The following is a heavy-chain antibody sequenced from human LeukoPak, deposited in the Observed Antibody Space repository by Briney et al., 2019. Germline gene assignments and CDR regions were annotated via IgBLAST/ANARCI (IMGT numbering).Heavy chain of an antibody. D-gene: IGHD1-7*01. J-gene: IGHJ3*02. Sequence: GGSLRLSCAASGFTFSRYAMSWVGQAAGRGVEWVSAMSGSGGSTYYADSVKGRFTISSDNSKNTLYLQMNSLRAEDTAVYYCAKRRTTSDAFDIWGQGTMVTVSS. CDR2: MSGSGGST. CDR3: AKRRTTSDAFDI. V-gene: IGHV3-23*01. CDR1: GFTFSRYA.